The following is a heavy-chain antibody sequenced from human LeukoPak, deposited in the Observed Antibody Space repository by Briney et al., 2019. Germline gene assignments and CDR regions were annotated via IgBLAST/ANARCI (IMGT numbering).Heavy chain of an antibody. CDR3: ARGSSVAGAYDFDY. CDR2: ISSSSSYI. V-gene: IGHV3-21*01. D-gene: IGHD6-19*01. Sequence: GGSLRLSCAASGFTFSSYSMNWVRQAPGKGLEWVSSISSSSSYIYYADSVKGRFTISRDNAKNSLYLQMNSLRAEDTAVYYCARGSSVAGAYDFDYWGQGTLVTVSS. J-gene: IGHJ4*02. CDR1: GFTFSSYS.